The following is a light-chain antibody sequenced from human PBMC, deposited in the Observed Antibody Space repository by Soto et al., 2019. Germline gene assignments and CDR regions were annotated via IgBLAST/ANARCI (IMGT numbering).Light chain of an antibody. CDR3: QQYNNWPPWT. CDR1: QRISDY. CDR2: DAS. V-gene: IGKV1-5*01. J-gene: IGKJ1*01. Sequence: DIQMTQSPSSLSESVGDRVIITCRASQRISDYLAWYQQKPGKAPKLLIYDASNLESGVPSTFSGSGSGTEFTLTISGLQSEDFAVYYCQQYNNWPPWTFGQGTKVDI.